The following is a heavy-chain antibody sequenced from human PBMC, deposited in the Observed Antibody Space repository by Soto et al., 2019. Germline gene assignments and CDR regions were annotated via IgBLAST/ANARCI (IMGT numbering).Heavy chain of an antibody. CDR1: GFTFSSYA. Sequence: GGSLRLSCAASGFTFSSYAMHWVRQAPGKGLEWVAVISYDGSNKYYADSVKGRFTISRDNSKNTLYLQMNSLRAEDTAVYYCARDHTYYYDSSGYYPGVHGMDVWGQGTTVTVSS. CDR2: ISYDGSNK. J-gene: IGHJ6*02. V-gene: IGHV3-30-3*01. D-gene: IGHD3-22*01. CDR3: ARDHTYYYDSSGYYPGVHGMDV.